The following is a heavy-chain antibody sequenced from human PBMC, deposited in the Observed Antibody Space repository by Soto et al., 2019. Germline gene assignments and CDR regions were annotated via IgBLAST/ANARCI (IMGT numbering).Heavy chain of an antibody. J-gene: IGHJ6*02. CDR1: GFSLSNYG. Sequence: GGSLRLSCAASGFSLSNYGIHWVRQAPGKGLEWVAVIWYDGTNKAYAVSVKGRFAISRDISKNTVYLQMNSLRAEDTAVYYCARDQPGGMDNYFYYGMDVWGQGTTVTVSS. CDR3: ARDQPGGMDNYFYYGMDV. CDR2: IWYDGTNK. V-gene: IGHV3-33*01. D-gene: IGHD2-2*03.